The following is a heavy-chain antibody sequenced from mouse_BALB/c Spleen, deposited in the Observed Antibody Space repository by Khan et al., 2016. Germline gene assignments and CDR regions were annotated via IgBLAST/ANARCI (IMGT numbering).Heavy chain of an antibody. Sequence: QIQLVQSGPELKKPGKTVKISCKASGYTFTNYGMNWVKQAPGKGLKWMGWINTYSGESTYADDFKGRFAFSLATSANTAYLQLNNLKNEDTATYYCARYCYYCGSSRYFDVWGAGTTVTVSS. J-gene: IGHJ1*01. CDR3: ARYCYYCGSSRYFDV. CDR2: INTYSGES. V-gene: IGHV9-3-1*01. CDR1: GYTFTNYG. D-gene: IGHD1-1*01.